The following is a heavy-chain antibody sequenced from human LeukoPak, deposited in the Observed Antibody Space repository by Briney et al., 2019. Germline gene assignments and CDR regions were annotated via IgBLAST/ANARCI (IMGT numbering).Heavy chain of an antibody. D-gene: IGHD3-3*01. CDR3: AKGVYYDFWSGYYFDY. CDR2: ISGSGGST. CDR1: RFTFSRYA. Sequence: GGSLRLSCAASRFTFSRYAMSWVRQAPGKGLEGGSAISGSGGSTYYADSVKGRFTISRDNSKNTLYLQMNSLRAEDTAEYYCAKGVYYDFWSGYYFDYWGQGTLVTVSS. V-gene: IGHV3-23*01. J-gene: IGHJ4*02.